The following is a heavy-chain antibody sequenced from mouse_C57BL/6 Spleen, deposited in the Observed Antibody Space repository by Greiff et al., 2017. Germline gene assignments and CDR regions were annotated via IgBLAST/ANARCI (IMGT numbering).Heavy chain of an antibody. Sequence: VQLQQPGAELVMPGASVKLSCKASGYTFTSYWMHWVKQRPGQGLEWIGEIDPSDSYTNYNQKFKGKSTLPVNKSSSTAYMPFSSLTSEDSAVDYCARGKYGRGGWFAYWGQGTLVTVSA. CDR1: GYTFTSYW. D-gene: IGHD1-1*02. CDR3: ARGKYGRGGWFAY. J-gene: IGHJ3*01. V-gene: IGHV1-69*01. CDR2: IDPSDSYT.